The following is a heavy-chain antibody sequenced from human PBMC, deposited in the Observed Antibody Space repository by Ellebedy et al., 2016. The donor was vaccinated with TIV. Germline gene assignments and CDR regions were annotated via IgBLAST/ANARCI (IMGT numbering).Heavy chain of an antibody. Sequence: GESLKISCAASGFTFSTYDINWVRQAPGKGLEWVSYISRSGSMIHYGDSVRGRFTISRDNAKNSLYLQMNSLRAEDTAVYYCARDEVAIAARGAYYYYGMDVWGQGTTVTVSS. V-gene: IGHV3-48*03. CDR2: ISRSGSMI. CDR3: ARDEVAIAARGAYYYYGMDV. CDR1: GFTFSTYD. J-gene: IGHJ6*02. D-gene: IGHD6-13*01.